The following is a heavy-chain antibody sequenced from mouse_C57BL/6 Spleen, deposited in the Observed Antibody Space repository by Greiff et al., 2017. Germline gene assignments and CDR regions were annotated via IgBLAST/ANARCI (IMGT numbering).Heavy chain of an antibody. CDR3: ADCYYGSSYGYFDV. CDR2: IYPGGGDT. Sequence: QVQLQQSGPELVKPGASVKISCKASGYAFSSSWLHWVKQRPGQGLEWIGRIYPGGGDTNYNGKFKGKATLTADKSSSTAYMQLSSLTSEDSAVYFCADCYYGSSYGYFDVWGTGTTVTVSS. J-gene: IGHJ1*03. V-gene: IGHV1-82*01. D-gene: IGHD1-1*01. CDR1: GYAFSSSW.